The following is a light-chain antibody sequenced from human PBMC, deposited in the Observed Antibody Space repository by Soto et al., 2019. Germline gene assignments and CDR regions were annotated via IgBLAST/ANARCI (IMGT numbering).Light chain of an antibody. Sequence: IVMTQSPDSLAVSLVGRATINCKSSQRVFFTSNNKNYLAWYQQQPGQAPRLLIYGASIRATGIPDRFSGSGSETDFTLTISRLEPEDFALYYCQQYGSSAPLTFGQGTRLEIK. CDR1: QRVFFTSNNKNY. CDR2: GAS. CDR3: QQYGSSAPLT. J-gene: IGKJ5*01. V-gene: IGKV4-1*01.